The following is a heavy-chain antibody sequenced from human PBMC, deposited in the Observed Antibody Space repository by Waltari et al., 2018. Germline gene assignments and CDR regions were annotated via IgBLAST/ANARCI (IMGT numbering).Heavy chain of an antibody. CDR3: ARDGLLWFGEFPQNYYGMDV. CDR2: ISYDGSNK. D-gene: IGHD3-10*01. CDR1: GFTFSSYA. J-gene: IGHJ6*01. V-gene: IGHV3-30*04. Sequence: QVQLVESGGGVVQPGRSLRLSCAASGFTFSSYAIHWVRQAPGKGLEWVAVISYDGSNKYYADSVKGRFTISRDNSKNTLYLQMNSLRAEDTAVYYCARDGLLWFGEFPQNYYGMDVWGQGTTVTVSS.